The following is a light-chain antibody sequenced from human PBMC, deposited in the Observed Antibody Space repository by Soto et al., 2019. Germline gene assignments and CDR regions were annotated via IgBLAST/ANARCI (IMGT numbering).Light chain of an antibody. CDR2: GNT. Sequence: QPVLTQPPSVSGAPGQRVTISCTGSSSNIGSTYDVQWYQQLPGTAPKLLIHGNTDRPSGVPDRFPGSKSGTSASLAITGLQADDEADYYCQSYDDSLSVHYVFGTGTKLTVL. J-gene: IGLJ1*01. V-gene: IGLV1-40*01. CDR1: SSNIGSTYD. CDR3: QSYDDSLSVHYV.